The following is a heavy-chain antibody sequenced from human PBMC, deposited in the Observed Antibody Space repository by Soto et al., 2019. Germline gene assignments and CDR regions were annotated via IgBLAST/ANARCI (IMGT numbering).Heavy chain of an antibody. D-gene: IGHD3-16*02. CDR2: IYLDEDR. J-gene: IGHJ3*02. CDR1: GFSLSTRGVG. V-gene: IGHV2-5*02. CDR3: AHLMITYGGVIGDDAFDM. Sequence: QITLKESGPTLVKPTETLTLTCTFSGFSLSTRGVGVGWIRQPPGKALEWLAVIYLDEDRRYSPSLKSRLIITKDTSKNQVFLIMTNMDPVDTATYYCAHLMITYGGVIGDDAFDMWGQGTLVTVSS.